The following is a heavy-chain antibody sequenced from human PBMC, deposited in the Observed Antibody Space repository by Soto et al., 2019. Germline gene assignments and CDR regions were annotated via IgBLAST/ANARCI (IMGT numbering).Heavy chain of an antibody. CDR3: AKGEYIYDSRGALDP. CDR2: TSYDGSKR. V-gene: IGHV3-30*18. CDR1: GFTFSTYD. Sequence: QVQMVESGGGVVHPGRSLRLSCVASGFTFSTYDIHWVRQAPGKGLEWVAVTSYDGSKRYYADSVVGRFTISRDNSKNTVDLQRNSLSAEDTAIYYCAKGEYIYDSRGALDPWGQGTLVTVSS. J-gene: IGHJ5*02. D-gene: IGHD3-22*01.